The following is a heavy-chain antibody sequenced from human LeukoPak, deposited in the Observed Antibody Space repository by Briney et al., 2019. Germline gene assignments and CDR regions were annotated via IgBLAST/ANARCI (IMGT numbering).Heavy chain of an antibody. CDR2: IIPILGIA. CDR3: ATDHSSGWAHGAYAFDI. CDR1: GYTFSDYG. V-gene: IGHV1-69*04. Sequence: SVKVSCKASGYTFSDYGITWVRQAPGQGLEWMGRIIPILGIANYAQKFQGRVTITADKSTSTAYMELSSLRSEDTAVYYCATDHSSGWAHGAYAFDIWGQGTMVTVSS. D-gene: IGHD6-19*01. J-gene: IGHJ3*02.